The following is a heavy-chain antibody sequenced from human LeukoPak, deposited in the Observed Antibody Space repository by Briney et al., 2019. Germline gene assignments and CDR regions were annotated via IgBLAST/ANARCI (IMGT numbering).Heavy chain of an antibody. CDR2: ISSDGSNK. CDR1: GFTFSSYP. V-gene: IGHV3-30-3*01. CDR3: AKDNRVVPTAQFDY. Sequence: PGGSLRLSCAASGFTFSSYPMHWVRQAPGKGLEWVAVISSDGSNKYYADSVKGRFTISRDNSKNTLYLQLNSLRAEDTAVYYCAKDNRVVPTAQFDYWGQGTLVTVSS. J-gene: IGHJ4*02. D-gene: IGHD2-2*01.